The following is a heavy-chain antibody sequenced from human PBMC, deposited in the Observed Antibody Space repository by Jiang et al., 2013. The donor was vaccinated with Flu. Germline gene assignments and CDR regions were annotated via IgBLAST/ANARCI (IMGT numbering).Heavy chain of an antibody. V-gene: IGHV5-51*01. CDR2: IYPGDSDT. J-gene: IGHJ5*02. D-gene: IGHD5-12*01. Sequence: GAEVKKPGESLKISCKGSGYSFTSYWIGWVRQMPGKGLEWMGIIYPGDSDTRYSPSFQGQVTISADKSISTAYLQWSSLKASDTAMYYCARHFTAGYRGGDHNWFDPWGQGTLVTVSS. CDR3: ARHFTAGYRGGDHNWFDP. CDR1: GYSFTSYW.